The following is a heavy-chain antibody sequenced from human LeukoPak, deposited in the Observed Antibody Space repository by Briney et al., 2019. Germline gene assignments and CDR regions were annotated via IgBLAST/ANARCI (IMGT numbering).Heavy chain of an antibody. V-gene: IGHV3-64D*06. D-gene: IGHD3-3*01. J-gene: IGHJ4*02. CDR2: INNNGGRT. Sequence: GGSLRLSCSASGFIFSNYDMHWVRQAPGKGLEYVSAINNNGGRTYCADSVKGRFTVSRDNPKNTLYLQMSSLRAEDTAVYYCVKMYDGYWGQGTLVTVSS. CDR1: GFIFSNYD. CDR3: VKMYDGY.